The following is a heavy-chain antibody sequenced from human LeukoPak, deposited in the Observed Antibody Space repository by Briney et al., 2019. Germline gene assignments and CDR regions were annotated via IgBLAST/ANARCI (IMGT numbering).Heavy chain of an antibody. J-gene: IGHJ3*02. CDR2: ISGSGGST. D-gene: IGHD6-13*01. CDR3: ATDLAAARNAFGI. CDR1: GFSFSSYG. V-gene: IGHV3-23*01. Sequence: GGSLRLSCAASGFSFSSYGMSWVRQAPGKGLEWVSAISGSGGSTYYADSVKGRFTISRDISKNTLYLQMNSLRSEDTAVYYCATDLAAARNAFGIWGQGTMVTVSS.